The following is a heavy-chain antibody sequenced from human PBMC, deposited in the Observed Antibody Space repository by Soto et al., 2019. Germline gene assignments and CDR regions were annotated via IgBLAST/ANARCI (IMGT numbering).Heavy chain of an antibody. CDR3: AREVDIVPTPGGDY. CDR1: GYSFNTYG. Sequence: ASVKVSCKASGYSFNTYGVAWVRQAPGQGLEWMGWISGYNVNFMYAEKVEERVSMTTDTSTNTAYMELRSLRSDDTSIYYCAREVDIVPTPGGDYWGQGTLVTAPQ. CDR2: ISGYNVNF. V-gene: IGHV1-18*04. D-gene: IGHD5-12*01. J-gene: IGHJ4*02.